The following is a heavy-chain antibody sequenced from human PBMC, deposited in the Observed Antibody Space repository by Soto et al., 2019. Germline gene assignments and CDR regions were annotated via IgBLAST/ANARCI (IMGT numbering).Heavy chain of an antibody. V-gene: IGHV3-30-3*01. CDR1: GFTFSSFA. J-gene: IGHJ2*01. CDR2: ISSDGSNK. CDR3: ARCRNWYFDL. Sequence: QVQLVESGGGVVQPGRSLRLSCAASGFTFSSFAMHWVRQAPGKGLEWVAFISSDGSNKHYADSVKGRFTIARDNSKNTLFLQMNTLTAEDRAVHYCARCRNWYFDLWGRGTLVTVSS.